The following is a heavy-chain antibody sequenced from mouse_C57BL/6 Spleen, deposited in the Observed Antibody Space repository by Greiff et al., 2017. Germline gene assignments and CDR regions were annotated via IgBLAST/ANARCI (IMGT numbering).Heavy chain of an antibody. J-gene: IGHJ2*01. CDR3: ARSGGNYHFDY. CDR2: IYPGDGDT. D-gene: IGHD2-1*01. CDR1: GYAFSSYW. Sequence: VQLQESGAELVKPGASVKISCKASGYAFSSYWMNWVKQRPGKGLEWIGQIYPGDGDTNYNGKFKGKATLTADKSSSTAYMQLSSLTSEDSAVYFCARSGGNYHFDYWGQGTTLTVSS. V-gene: IGHV1-80*01.